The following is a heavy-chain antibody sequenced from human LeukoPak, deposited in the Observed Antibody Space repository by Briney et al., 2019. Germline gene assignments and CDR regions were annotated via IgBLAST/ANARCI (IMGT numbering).Heavy chain of an antibody. J-gene: IGHJ3*02. Sequence: ASVKVSCKASGYTFTNYFIHWVRQAPGQGLEWMGIINPSGSSTSYAQKFQGRVTMTRDTSTSTVYMELSSLRSEDTAVYYCSGGTTSTKGAFDMRGQGTMVTVSS. CDR3: SGGTTSTKGAFDM. D-gene: IGHD1-26*01. CDR1: GYTFTNYF. CDR2: INPSGSST. V-gene: IGHV1-46*01.